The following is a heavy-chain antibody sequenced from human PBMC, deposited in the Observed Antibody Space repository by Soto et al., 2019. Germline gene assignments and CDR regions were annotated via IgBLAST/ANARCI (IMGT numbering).Heavy chain of an antibody. J-gene: IGHJ3*02. CDR3: ARDVNYGDGTAYYEVFEI. CDR1: GFTFGNYW. D-gene: IGHD3-16*01. CDR2: IRGDGSRE. V-gene: IGHV3-7*05. Sequence: DVQLVESGGDLVQPGGSLRLSCAASGFTFGNYWMAWVRQAPGKGLEWVANIRGDGSREYYLDSVRGRFSVSRDNAQESLYLQMTGLRVEDTAVYYCARDVNYGDGTAYYEVFEIWGQGTVVTVSS.